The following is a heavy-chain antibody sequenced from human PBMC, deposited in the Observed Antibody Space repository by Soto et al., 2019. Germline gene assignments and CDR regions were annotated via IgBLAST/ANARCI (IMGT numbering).Heavy chain of an antibody. V-gene: IGHV4-38-2*01. J-gene: IGHJ5*02. D-gene: IGHD2-2*01. CDR1: GFSINSAYY. CDR3: AQTAGGGFCSSSSCSLLNWFDP. Sequence: PSETLSLTCAVSGFSINSAYYWGWVRQPPGKGLEWIGSIYYSGSTHYSPSLKSRVTISLDRPKNQFSLDLTSVTAADTAVYYCAQTAGGGFCSSSSCSLLNWFDPWGQGTLVTVSS. CDR2: IYYSGST.